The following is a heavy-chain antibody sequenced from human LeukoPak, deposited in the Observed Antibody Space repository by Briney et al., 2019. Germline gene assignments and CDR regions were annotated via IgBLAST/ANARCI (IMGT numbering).Heavy chain of an antibody. Sequence: PGGSLRLSCAASGFTFSSYSMNWVRQAPGKGLEWVSSISGSSSYIYYADSVKGRFTISRDNSKNTLYLQMNSLRAEDTAVFYCAKDLRSKVAALDYWGQGTLVTVSS. D-gene: IGHD6-19*01. CDR2: ISGSSSYI. J-gene: IGHJ4*02. CDR1: GFTFSSYS. V-gene: IGHV3-21*01. CDR3: AKDLRSKVAALDY.